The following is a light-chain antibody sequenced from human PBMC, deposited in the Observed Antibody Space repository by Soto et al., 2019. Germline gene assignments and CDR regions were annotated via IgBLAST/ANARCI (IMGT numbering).Light chain of an antibody. CDR3: QQYGSSPT. V-gene: IGKV3-20*01. CDR2: GAF. Sequence: EIVLTQSPGTLSLSPGERATLSCRTSQSVSNNFLAWYQQRFGQAPRLLVYGAFTRATGIPDRFSGSGTGTDFTLTISRLEPEDFAVYYCQQYGSSPTFGQGTKVEIK. CDR1: QSVSNNF. J-gene: IGKJ1*01.